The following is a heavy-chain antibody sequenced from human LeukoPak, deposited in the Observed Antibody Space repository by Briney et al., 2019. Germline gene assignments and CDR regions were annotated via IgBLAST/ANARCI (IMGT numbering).Heavy chain of an antibody. D-gene: IGHD1-26*01. Sequence: PSETLSLTCTISGGSISTYYWTWIRQPPGKGLEWIAYIYYSGSGNYNPSLMSRVTLSVDTSKNQFSLKLSSVTAADTAVYYCAIVGSGCFDYWGQGTLVAVSS. CDR1: GGSISTYY. V-gene: IGHV4-59*01. CDR3: AIVGSGCFDY. CDR2: IYYSGSG. J-gene: IGHJ4*02.